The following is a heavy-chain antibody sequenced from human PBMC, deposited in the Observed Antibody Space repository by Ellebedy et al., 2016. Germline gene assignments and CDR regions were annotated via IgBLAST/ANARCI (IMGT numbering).Heavy chain of an antibody. CDR3: ARGDDSSGK. CDR1: GYSFTSYA. V-gene: IGHV1-69*04. CDR2: IIPILGIA. D-gene: IGHD3-22*01. Sequence: SVKVSXXASGYSFTSYAISWVRQAPGQGLEWMGRIIPILGIANYAQKFQGRVTITADKSTSTAYMELSSLRSEDTAVYYCARGDDSSGKWGQGTLVTVSS. J-gene: IGHJ4*02.